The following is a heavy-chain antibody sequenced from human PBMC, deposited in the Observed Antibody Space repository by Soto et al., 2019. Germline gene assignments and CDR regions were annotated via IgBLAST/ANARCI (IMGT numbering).Heavy chain of an antibody. V-gene: IGHV3-74*01. Sequence: GGSLRLSCAASGFTFSSYWMHWVRQAPGKGLVWVSRINSDGSSTGYADSVKGRFTISRDNAKNTLYLQMNSLRAEDTAVYYCARARTWLELRYWGQGTLVTVSS. CDR2: INSDGSST. CDR3: ARARTWLELRY. CDR1: GFTFSSYW. D-gene: IGHD1-7*01. J-gene: IGHJ4*02.